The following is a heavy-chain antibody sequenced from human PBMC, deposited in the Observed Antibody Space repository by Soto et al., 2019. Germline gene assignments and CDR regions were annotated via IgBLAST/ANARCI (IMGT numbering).Heavy chain of an antibody. CDR3: ARGVFIDC. V-gene: IGHV3-66*01. CDR2: IYNSGTT. J-gene: IGHJ4*02. Sequence: EEQLVESGGGLVQPGGSLRLSCAASGFTVSSDYMTWVRQAPGKGLEWVSIIYNSGTTYYADSVKGRFTISRDNSKNTLYLQRNSLRAEDTAVYYCARGVFIDCWGQGTLVTVSS. CDR1: GFTVSSDY.